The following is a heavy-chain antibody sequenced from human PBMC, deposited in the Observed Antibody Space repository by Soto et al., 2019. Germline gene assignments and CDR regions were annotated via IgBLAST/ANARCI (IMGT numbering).Heavy chain of an antibody. CDR1: GYTFTRSG. CDR2: INPSGGST. CDR3: TRGLHYDTTGPNFAD. Sequence: ASVKVSCKASGYTFTRSGISWVRQAPGQGLEWMGIINPSGGSTSYAQKFQGRLTLTRDTSTSTAYMELSSLRSDDTGVYYCTRGLHYDTTGPNFADWGQGTLVTVSS. V-gene: IGHV1-46*01. J-gene: IGHJ4*02. D-gene: IGHD1-1*01.